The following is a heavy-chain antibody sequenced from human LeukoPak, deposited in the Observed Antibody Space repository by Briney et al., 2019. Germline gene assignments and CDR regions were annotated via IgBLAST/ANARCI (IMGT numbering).Heavy chain of an antibody. CDR3: TRDQFFDYDNDDAFDV. V-gene: IGHV3-21*04. Sequence: GGSLRLSCAASGFSLKTYNMNWGRQAPGKGLEWVSSMTSSRYIYYADSVKGRFTISRDDANNLVFLQMHSLRAEDTAIYYCTRDQFFDYDNDDAFDVWGQGTKVIVSS. CDR2: MTSSRYI. CDR1: GFSLKTYN. J-gene: IGHJ3*01. D-gene: IGHD3-22*01.